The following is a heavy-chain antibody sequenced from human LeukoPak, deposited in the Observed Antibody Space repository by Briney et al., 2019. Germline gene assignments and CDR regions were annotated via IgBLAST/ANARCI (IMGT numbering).Heavy chain of an antibody. V-gene: IGHV4-39*07. CDR1: GGSISSSSYY. J-gene: IGHJ4*02. D-gene: IGHD1-26*01. CDR2: IYYSGST. Sequence: PSETLSLTCTVSGGSISSSSYYWGWIRQPPGKGLEWIGSIYYSGSTYYNPSLKSRVTISVDTSKNQFSLKLSSVTAADTAVYYCARAFRIVGPQYYFDYWGQGTLVTVSS. CDR3: ARAFRIVGPQYYFDY.